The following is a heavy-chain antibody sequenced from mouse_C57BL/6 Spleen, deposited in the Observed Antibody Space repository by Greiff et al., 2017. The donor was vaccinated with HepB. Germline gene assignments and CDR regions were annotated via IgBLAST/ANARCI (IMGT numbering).Heavy chain of an antibody. Sequence: QVQLQQPGAELVMPGASVKLSCKASGYTFTSYWMHWVKQRPGQGLEWIGEIDPSDSYTNYNQKFKGKSTLTVDKSSSTAYMQLSSLTSEDSAVYYCARGGIYDEDVWGTGTTVTVSS. J-gene: IGHJ1*03. CDR1: GYTFTSYW. CDR3: ARGGIYDEDV. V-gene: IGHV1-69*01. D-gene: IGHD2-3*01. CDR2: IDPSDSYT.